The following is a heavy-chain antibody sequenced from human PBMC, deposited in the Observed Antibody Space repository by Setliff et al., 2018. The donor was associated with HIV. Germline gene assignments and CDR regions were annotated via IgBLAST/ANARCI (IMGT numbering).Heavy chain of an antibody. J-gene: IGHJ4*02. CDR3: ARQRLRFVEFSLYFDY. CDR2: INHSEST. D-gene: IGHD3-10*01. Sequence: SETLSLTCAVYGGSFSGYYWSWIRQPPGKGLEWIGEINHSESTSYNPSLKSRVTISVDRSKNQFSLKLSSVTAADTAVYYCARQRLRFVEFSLYFDYWGQGTLVTVSS. V-gene: IGHV4-34*01. CDR1: GGSFSGYY.